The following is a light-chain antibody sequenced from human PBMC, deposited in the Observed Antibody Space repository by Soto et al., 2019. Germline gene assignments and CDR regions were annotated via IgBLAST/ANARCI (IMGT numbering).Light chain of an antibody. J-gene: IGKJ1*01. CDR1: QSVSIW. CDR3: QQYNGYSTWT. Sequence: EIRMSQSASTLSASVGDRVTITCRASQSVSIWLAWYQQKPGKAPKVLIWDASTLHRGVPSRFSGSGSGTEFTLTITSLQPDDFATYYCQQYNGYSTWTFGQGTKV. CDR2: DAS. V-gene: IGKV1-5*01.